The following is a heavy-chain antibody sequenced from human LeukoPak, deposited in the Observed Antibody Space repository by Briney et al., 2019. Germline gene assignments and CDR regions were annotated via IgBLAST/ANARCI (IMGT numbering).Heavy chain of an antibody. D-gene: IGHD6-13*01. CDR3: AKALGRGSSSWHLYYMDV. CDR2: VSSSGETT. V-gene: IGHV3-23*01. CDR1: GFSFSTYG. J-gene: IGHJ6*03. Sequence: PGGSLRLSCVGSGFSFSTYGMTWVRQAPGKGLEWVSSVSSSGETTYYADSVKGRFTISRDNSKNTLYLQMNSLRAEDTAVYYCAKALGRGSSSWHLYYMDVWGKGTTVTISS.